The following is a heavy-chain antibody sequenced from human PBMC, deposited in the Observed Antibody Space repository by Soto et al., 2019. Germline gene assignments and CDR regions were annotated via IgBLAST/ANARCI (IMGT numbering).Heavy chain of an antibody. CDR1: GYSFTSYW. J-gene: IGHJ4*02. CDR3: ARHQGPSGDNSVRYFDY. D-gene: IGHD1-20*01. V-gene: IGHV5-51*01. CDR2: IYPGDSDT. Sequence: GESLKISCKGSGYSFTSYWIGWVRQMPWKGLEWMGIIYPGDSDTRYSPSFQGQVTILADKSISTAYLQWSSLKASNTDMYYCARHQGPSGDNSVRYFDYWGQGTLVTVSS.